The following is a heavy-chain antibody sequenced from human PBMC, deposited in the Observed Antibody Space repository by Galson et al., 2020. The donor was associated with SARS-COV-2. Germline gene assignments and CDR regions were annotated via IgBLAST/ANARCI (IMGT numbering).Heavy chain of an antibody. CDR2: ISYDGSNK. CDR1: GFTFSSYA. J-gene: IGHJ4*02. D-gene: IGHD6-19*01. CDR3: ARNVGSGWSYLDC. V-gene: IGHV3-30-3*01. Sequence: TGGSLRLSCAASGFTFSSYAMHWVRQAPGKGLEWVAVISYDGSNKYYADSVKGRFTISRDNSKNTLYLQMNSLRAEDTAAYYCARNVGSGWSYLDCWGQGTLVTVSS.